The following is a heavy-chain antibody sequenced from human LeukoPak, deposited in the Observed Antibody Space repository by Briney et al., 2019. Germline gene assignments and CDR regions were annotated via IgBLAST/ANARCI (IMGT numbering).Heavy chain of an antibody. Sequence: GGSLRLSCAASGFTFDDYAMHWVRQAPGKGLEWVSGISWNSDSIDYADSVKGRFTISRDNAKNSLYLQMNSLRAEDMALYYCAKGLSSIAARPDCDYWGQGTLVTVSS. D-gene: IGHD6-6*01. CDR3: AKGLSSIAARPDCDY. CDR2: ISWNSDSI. CDR1: GFTFDDYA. J-gene: IGHJ4*02. V-gene: IGHV3-9*03.